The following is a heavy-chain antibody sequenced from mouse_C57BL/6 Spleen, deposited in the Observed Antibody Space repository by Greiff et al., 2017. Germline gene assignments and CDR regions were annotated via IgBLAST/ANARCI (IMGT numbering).Heavy chain of an antibody. Sequence: VQLQQPGAELVMPGASVKLSCKASGYTFTSYWMHWVKQRPGQGLEWIGEIDPSDSYTNYNQKFKGKSTLTVDKSSSTAYMQLSSLTSEDSAVYYCARDSSCYFAYWGQGTLVTVSA. J-gene: IGHJ3*01. D-gene: IGHD3-2*02. V-gene: IGHV1-69*01. CDR3: ARDSSCYFAY. CDR2: IDPSDSYT. CDR1: GYTFTSYW.